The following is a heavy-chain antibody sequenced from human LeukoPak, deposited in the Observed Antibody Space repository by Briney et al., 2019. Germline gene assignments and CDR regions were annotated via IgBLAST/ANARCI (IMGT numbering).Heavy chain of an antibody. CDR1: GASFTGYY. CDR2: INHSGGT. Sequence: SETLSLTCAVYGASFTGYYWSWFRQPPGKGLEWIGEINHSGGTNYNPSLKRRVTISLDTSNNQFSLKLSSVTAADTAVYYCARLLPLQGGDVWGQGTTVTVSS. CDR3: ARLLPLQGGDV. J-gene: IGHJ6*02. V-gene: IGHV4-34*01. D-gene: IGHD2-15*01.